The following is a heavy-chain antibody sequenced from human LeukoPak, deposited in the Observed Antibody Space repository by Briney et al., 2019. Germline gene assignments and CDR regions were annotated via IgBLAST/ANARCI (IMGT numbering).Heavy chain of an antibody. D-gene: IGHD4-17*01. V-gene: IGHV3-23*01. CDR3: AKLAVTTFNYFDY. CDR2: ISGSDYST. J-gene: IGHJ4*02. CDR1: ELTFSSYA. Sequence: GGSLRLSCAASELTFSSYAMSWVRQAPGKGLEWVSAISGSDYSTYYADSVKGRFTISRDTSKNTLYLQMNSLRAEDTAVYYCAKLAVTTFNYFDYWGQGTLVTVSS.